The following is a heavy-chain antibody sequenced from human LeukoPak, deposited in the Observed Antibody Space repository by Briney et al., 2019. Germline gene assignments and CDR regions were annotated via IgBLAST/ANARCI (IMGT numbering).Heavy chain of an antibody. CDR1: GFTFSDYY. V-gene: IGHV3-11*05. CDR3: AKGYCSSISCYADY. J-gene: IGHJ4*02. CDR2: ISSSSSYT. D-gene: IGHD2-2*01. Sequence: GGSLRLSCAASGFTFSDYYMSWIRQAPGKGLEWVSYISSSSSYTNYADSVKGRFTISRDNAKNSLYLQMNSLRAEDTAVHYCAKGYCSSISCYADYWGQGTLVTVSS.